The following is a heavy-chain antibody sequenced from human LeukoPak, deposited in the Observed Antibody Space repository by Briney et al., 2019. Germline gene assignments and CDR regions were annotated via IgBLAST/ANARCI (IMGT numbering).Heavy chain of an antibody. Sequence: GGSLRLSCAASGFTFSSYGMHWVRQAPGKGLEWVSYISSNGSTIYYADSVKGRFTISRDNAKNSLYLQMNSLRAEDTAVYYCARGGTYYYDSSGLYIWGQGTMVTVSS. V-gene: IGHV3-48*04. D-gene: IGHD3-22*01. J-gene: IGHJ3*02. CDR1: GFTFSSYG. CDR3: ARGGTYYYDSSGLYI. CDR2: ISSNGSTI.